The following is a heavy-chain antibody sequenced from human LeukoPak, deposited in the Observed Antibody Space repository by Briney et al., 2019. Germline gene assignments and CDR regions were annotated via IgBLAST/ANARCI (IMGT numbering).Heavy chain of an antibody. CDR1: GFTFSNHI. CDR2: ISYDGSNK. J-gene: IGHJ6*02. Sequence: GGSLRLSCAASGFTFSNHIISWVRQAPGKGLEWVAVISYDGSNKYYADSVKGRFTISRDNSKNTLCLQMNSLRAEDTAVYYCARDSGYCSGGSCYSDYYYYGMDVWGQGTTVTVSS. D-gene: IGHD2-15*01. V-gene: IGHV3-30*03. CDR3: ARDSGYCSGGSCYSDYYYYGMDV.